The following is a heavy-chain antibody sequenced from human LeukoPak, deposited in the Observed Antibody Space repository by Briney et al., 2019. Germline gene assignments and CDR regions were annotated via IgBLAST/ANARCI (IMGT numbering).Heavy chain of an antibody. J-gene: IGHJ4*02. CDR3: ARGPIYSYGTRLDY. CDR1: GGSFSGYY. V-gene: IGHV4-34*01. D-gene: IGHD5-18*01. Sequence: SETLSLTCAVYGGSFSGYYWSWTRQPPGKGLEWIGEINHSGSTNYNPSLKSRVTISVDTSKNQFSLKLSSVTAADTAVYYCARGPIYSYGTRLDYWGQGTLVTVSS. CDR2: INHSGST.